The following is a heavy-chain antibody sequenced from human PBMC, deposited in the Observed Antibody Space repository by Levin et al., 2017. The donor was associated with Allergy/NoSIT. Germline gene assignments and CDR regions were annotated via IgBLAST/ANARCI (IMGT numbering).Heavy chain of an antibody. CDR1: GASISTSYW. D-gene: IGHD2-2*01. CDR2: IYHSGST. V-gene: IGHV4-4*02. Sequence: RSQTLSLTCAVSGASISTSYWWTWVRQPPGKGLEWIGKIYHSGSTNYNPSLKSRVTISVDKSNNQFSLKLSSVTAADTAVYYCARGLGYCSSTSCAVADYWGQGTLVTVSS. J-gene: IGHJ4*02. CDR3: ARGLGYCSSTSCAVADY.